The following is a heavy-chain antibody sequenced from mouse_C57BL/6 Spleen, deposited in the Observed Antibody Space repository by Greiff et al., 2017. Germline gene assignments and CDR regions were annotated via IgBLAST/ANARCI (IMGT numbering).Heavy chain of an antibody. CDR1: GYTFTSYW. CDR2: IDPSDSCT. J-gene: IGHJ2*01. D-gene: IGHD2-5*01. V-gene: IGHV1-50*01. Sequence: QVQLQQPGAELVKPGASVKLSCKASGYTFTSYWMQWVKQRPGQGLEWIGEIDPSDSCTNYNQKFKGKATLTVDTSSSTAYMQLSSLTSEDSAVYYCARGGYSNWDYWGQGTTLTVSS. CDR3: ARGGYSNWDY.